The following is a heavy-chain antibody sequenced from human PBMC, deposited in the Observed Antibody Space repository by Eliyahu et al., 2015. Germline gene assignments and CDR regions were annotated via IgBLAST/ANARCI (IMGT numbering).Heavy chain of an antibody. CDR3: ARGRVDSGSSGRDAFDI. V-gene: IGHV1-46*01. CDR2: INPSGGST. D-gene: IGHD1-26*01. Sequence: QVQLVQSGAEVKKPGASVKXSCXASGYTFTXYYMHWVRQAPGQGLEWMGXINPSGGSTSYAQKFQGRVTMTRDTSTSTVYMELSSLRSEDTAVYYCARGRVDSGSSGRDAFDIWGQGTMVTVSS. CDR1: GYTFTXYY. J-gene: IGHJ3*02.